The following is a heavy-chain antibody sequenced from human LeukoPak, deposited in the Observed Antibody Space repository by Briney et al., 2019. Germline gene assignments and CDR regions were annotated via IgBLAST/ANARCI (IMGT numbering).Heavy chain of an antibody. CDR1: GFTFDDYG. Sequence: GGSLRLSYAASGFTFDDYGMHWVRQAPGKGLEWVSSISWNSASVGYVDSVKGRFTISRDNAKNSLYLQMNSLRAEDTALYYCAKDYGYSSSWYDYWGQGTLVTVSS. CDR3: AKDYGYSSSWYDY. J-gene: IGHJ4*02. V-gene: IGHV3-9*01. D-gene: IGHD6-13*01. CDR2: ISWNSASV.